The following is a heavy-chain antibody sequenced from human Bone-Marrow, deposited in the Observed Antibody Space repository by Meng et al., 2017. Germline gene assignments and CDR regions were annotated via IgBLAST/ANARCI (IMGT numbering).Heavy chain of an antibody. CDR2: MKSNVDGGTV. CDR1: GFTFSNAW. J-gene: IGHJ4*01. V-gene: IGHV3-15*01. Sequence: GESLKISCAASGFTFSNAWMTWVRQAPGKGLEWIGRMKSNVDGGTVDYAEAVKGRFFITRDDSENTFYLQMNSLKTEDTAVYYCSRHIDYWGHGTLVTVSS. CDR3: SRHIDY.